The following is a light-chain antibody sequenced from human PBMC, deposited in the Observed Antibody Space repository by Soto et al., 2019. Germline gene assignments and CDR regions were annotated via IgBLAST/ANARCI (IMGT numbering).Light chain of an antibody. CDR3: QQSYFILGT. CDR1: QYIGDF. CDR2: GDS. V-gene: IGKV1-39*01. J-gene: IGKJ1*01. Sequence: DIKMTHSLFSLYAYVGYRVXIPXXAIQYIGDFLNWYQQTPGNPPKLLIFGDSNLHIVVPSRFSGSGSGTEFTFTISNLQPEDFATYYCQQSYFILGTFGRGTKVDIK.